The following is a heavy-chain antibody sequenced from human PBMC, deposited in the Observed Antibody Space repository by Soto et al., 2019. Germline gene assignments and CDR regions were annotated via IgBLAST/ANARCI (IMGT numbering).Heavy chain of an antibody. V-gene: IGHV5-10-1*01. CDR2: IDPSDSYT. CDR1: GYSFTSYW. D-gene: IGHD2-8*01. CDR3: ARLYCTNGVCNYGGGWFGT. J-gene: IGHJ5*02. Sequence: CKGSGYSFTSYWISWVRQMPGKGLEWMGRIDPSDSYTNYSPSFQGHVTISADKSISTAYLQWSSLKASDTAMYYCARLYCTNGVCNYGGGWFGTWGQGPLITVSS.